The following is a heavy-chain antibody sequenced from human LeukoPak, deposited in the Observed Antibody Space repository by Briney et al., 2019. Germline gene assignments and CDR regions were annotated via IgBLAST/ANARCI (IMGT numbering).Heavy chain of an antibody. V-gene: IGHV1-69*13. D-gene: IGHD3-22*01. Sequence: GASVKVSCKASGYTFTSYGISWVRQAPGQGLEWMGGIIPIFSTANYAQKFQGRVTITADESTSTAYMELSSLRSEDTAVYYCATNYYYDSSGYYYYFWGQGTLVTVSS. CDR2: IIPIFSTA. CDR1: GYTFTSYG. J-gene: IGHJ4*02. CDR3: ATNYYYDSSGYYYYF.